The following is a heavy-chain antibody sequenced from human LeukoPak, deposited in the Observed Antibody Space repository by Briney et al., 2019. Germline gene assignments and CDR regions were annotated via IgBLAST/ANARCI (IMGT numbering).Heavy chain of an antibody. Sequence: ASVKVSCKVSGHSLNEISMYWVRQAPGKGLEWMGGFDPEDGETIYAQKFQGRVTMTEDTSTDTAYMELSSLRSEDTAVYYCATSQIPQTDAFDIWGQGTMVTVSS. CDR1: GHSLNEIS. D-gene: IGHD2-21*01. J-gene: IGHJ3*02. CDR3: ATSQIPQTDAFDI. CDR2: FDPEDGET. V-gene: IGHV1-24*01.